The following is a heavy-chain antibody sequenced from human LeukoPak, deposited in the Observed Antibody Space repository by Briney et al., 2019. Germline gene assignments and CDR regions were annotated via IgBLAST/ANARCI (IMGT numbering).Heavy chain of an antibody. CDR1: XFSFTINA. Sequence: CAASXFSFTINAMTWVRQAPGKGLECVSAITGDGATTYYADSVRGRFTISRDNSKNTLYVQMNSLRAEETAIYYCXXXXXTNGYFQLPIDFWGQGTLVTVSS. CDR3: XXXXXTNGYFQLPIDF. J-gene: IGHJ4*02. CDR2: ITGDGATT. D-gene: IGHD3-22*01. V-gene: IGHV3-23*01.